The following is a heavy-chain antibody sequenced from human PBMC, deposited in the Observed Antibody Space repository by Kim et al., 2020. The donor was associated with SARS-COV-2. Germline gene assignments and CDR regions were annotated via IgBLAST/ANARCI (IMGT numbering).Heavy chain of an antibody. J-gene: IGHJ6*04. CDR2: IYPGDSDT. CDR3: TRLPPCIGAAGHYYYGMDV. CDR1: GYSFTSYW. V-gene: IGHV5-51*01. D-gene: IGHD6-13*01. Sequence: GESLKISCKGSGYSFTSYWIGWVRQMPGKGLEWMGIIYPGDSDTRYSPSFQGQVTISADKSISTAYLQWSSLKASDTAMYYCTRLPPCIGAAGHYYYGMDVWRNGTTVTVSS.